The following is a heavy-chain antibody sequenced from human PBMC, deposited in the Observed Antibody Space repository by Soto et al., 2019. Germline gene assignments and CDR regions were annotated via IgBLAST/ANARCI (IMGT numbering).Heavy chain of an antibody. D-gene: IGHD5-12*01. Sequence: EVQLVESGGGPAQFGGSLRLSCAASGFTFSNYWMHWVRQVPGKGLVWVSRIKGDETSTSYADSVKGRFTIFRDNVKNTLYLQMNSLRAEDTAGYYCARGVSGYYGFDYWGQGNLVTVSS. V-gene: IGHV3-74*01. CDR2: IKGDETST. CDR1: GFTFSNYW. CDR3: ARGVSGYYGFDY. J-gene: IGHJ4*02.